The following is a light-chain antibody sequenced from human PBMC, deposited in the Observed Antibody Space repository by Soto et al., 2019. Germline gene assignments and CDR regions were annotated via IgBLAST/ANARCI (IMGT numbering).Light chain of an antibody. CDR2: GAS. Sequence: EIVLTQSPGTLSLSPGERATLSCRASQSVSSNYLAWYQQKPGQAPRLLVFGASSRATGIPDRFSGSGSGTDFTLTISRLEPEDFAVYYCQQYGNSPLFGQGTRLEIK. CDR1: QSVSSNY. V-gene: IGKV3-20*01. CDR3: QQYGNSPL. J-gene: IGKJ5*01.